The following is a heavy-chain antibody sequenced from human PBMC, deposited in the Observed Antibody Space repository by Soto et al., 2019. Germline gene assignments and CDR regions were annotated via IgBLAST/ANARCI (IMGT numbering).Heavy chain of an antibody. CDR3: ARDRSGAVAVPNNWFDP. CDR1: GYTFTSYG. CDR2: ISAYNGNT. Sequence: QVQLVQSGAEVKKPGASVKVSCKASGYTFTSYGISWVRQAPGQGLEWMGWISAYNGNTNYAQKLQGRVTMTTDTSTSTADMELRSLRSDDTAVYYCARDRSGAVAVPNNWFDPWGQGTLVTVSS. D-gene: IGHD6-19*01. J-gene: IGHJ5*02. V-gene: IGHV1-18*01.